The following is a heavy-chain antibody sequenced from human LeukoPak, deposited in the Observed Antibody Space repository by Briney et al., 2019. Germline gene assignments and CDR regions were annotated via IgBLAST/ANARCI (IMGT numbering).Heavy chain of an antibody. CDR1: GFTFSSYA. J-gene: IGHJ4*02. V-gene: IGHV3-23*01. CDR3: AKGPSGSFYPGYFDY. D-gene: IGHD1-26*01. Sequence: SGGSLRLSCAASGFTFSSYAMSWVRQAPGKGLGWVSAISGSGGSTYYAASVKGRFTISRDNSKNTVDLQMNSLRADDTAVYYCAKGPSGSFYPGYFDYWGQGTPLTVSS. CDR2: ISGSGGST.